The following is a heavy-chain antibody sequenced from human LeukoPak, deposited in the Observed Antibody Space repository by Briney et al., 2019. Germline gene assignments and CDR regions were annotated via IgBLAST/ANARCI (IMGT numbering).Heavy chain of an antibody. CDR2: ISAYNGNT. V-gene: IGHV1-18*01. CDR1: GYTFTSYG. CDR3: ARALLWPADAFDI. Sequence: VASVKVSFKASGYTFTSYGISWVRQAPGQGVGWMGWISAYNGNTNYAQKLQGRVTMTTDTSTSTAYMKLRSLRSDDTAVYYCARALLWPADAFDIWGQGTMVTVSS. J-gene: IGHJ3*02. D-gene: IGHD3-10*01.